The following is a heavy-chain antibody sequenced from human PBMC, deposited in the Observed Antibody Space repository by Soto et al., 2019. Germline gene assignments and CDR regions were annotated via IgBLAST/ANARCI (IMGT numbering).Heavy chain of an antibody. CDR2: IWYDGSNK. Sequence: GGSLRLSCAASGFTFSNYGMHWVRQAPGKGLEWVAVIWYDGSNKYYADSVKGRFTISRDNSKNTLYLQMNSLRAEDTAVYYCARDPLYDILTGYGDYYYCMDVWGQGTTVTVSS. CDR3: ARDPLYDILTGYGDYYYCMDV. CDR1: GFTFSNYG. V-gene: IGHV3-33*01. D-gene: IGHD3-9*01. J-gene: IGHJ6*02.